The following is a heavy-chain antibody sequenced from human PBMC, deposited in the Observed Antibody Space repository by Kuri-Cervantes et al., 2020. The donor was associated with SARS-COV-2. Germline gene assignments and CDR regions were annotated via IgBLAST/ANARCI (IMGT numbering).Heavy chain of an antibody. J-gene: IGHJ3*02. CDR2: INSDGSST. V-gene: IGHV3-74*01. CDR1: GFTFSSYW. CDR3: ARGKWDRRSGAFDI. Sequence: GGSLRLSCAASGFTFSSYWMHWVRQAPGKGLVWVSRINSDGSSTSYADSVKGRFTISRDTAKNTVYLQMSSLRADDTAVYYCARGKWDRRSGAFDIWGQGTMVTVSS. D-gene: IGHD1-26*01.